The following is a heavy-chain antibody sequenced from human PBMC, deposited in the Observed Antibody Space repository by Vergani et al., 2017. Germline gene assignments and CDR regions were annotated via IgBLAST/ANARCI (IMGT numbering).Heavy chain of an antibody. J-gene: IGHJ6*02. Sequence: QVQLVQSGAEVKKPGASVKVSCKASGYTFTSYGISWVRQAPGQGLEWMGWISAYNGNTNYAQKLQGRVTMTTDTSTSTAYMALRSLRSDDTAVYYCARDELVSYGGSLYYYYGMDVWGQGTTVTVSS. D-gene: IGHD4-23*01. CDR3: ARDELVSYGGSLYYYYGMDV. V-gene: IGHV1-18*01. CDR1: GYTFTSYG. CDR2: ISAYNGNT.